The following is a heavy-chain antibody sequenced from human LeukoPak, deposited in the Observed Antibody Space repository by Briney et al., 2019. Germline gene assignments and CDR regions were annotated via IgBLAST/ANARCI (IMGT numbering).Heavy chain of an antibody. D-gene: IGHD1-14*01. J-gene: IGHJ4*02. CDR1: GFTFSSYA. CDR3: ANFGRYSWSRPDY. V-gene: IGHV3-23*01. Sequence: SGGSLRLSCAASGFTFSSYAMSWVRQAPGKGLEWVSGILDSGYSTYYANSVKGRFTISRDNSKNTLYLQMNTVRAEDTAIYYCANFGRYSWSRPDYWGQGTLVTVSS. CDR2: ILDSGYST.